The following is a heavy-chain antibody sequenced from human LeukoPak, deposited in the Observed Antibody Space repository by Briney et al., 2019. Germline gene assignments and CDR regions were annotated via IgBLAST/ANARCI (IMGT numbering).Heavy chain of an antibody. D-gene: IGHD5-24*01. J-gene: IGHJ4*02. CDR3: ARHRAMATVGDYFDS. CDR1: GGSIRSGAYY. Sequence: PSETLSLTCTVSGGSIRSGAYYWSWIRQHPGEGLEWIGYTYYSGSTYYNPSLKSRVTISLDTSKNQFSLRLDSVTAADTAVYYCARHRAMATVGDYFDSWGQGTLVTVSS. CDR2: TYYSGST. V-gene: IGHV4-31*03.